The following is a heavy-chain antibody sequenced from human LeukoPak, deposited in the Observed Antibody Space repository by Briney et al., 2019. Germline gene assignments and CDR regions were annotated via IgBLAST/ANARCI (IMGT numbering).Heavy chain of an antibody. CDR1: GYTFTGYY. Sequence: GASVKVSCKASGYTFTGYYMHWVRQATGQGLEWMGWMNPNSGNTGYAQKFQGRVTMTRNTSISTAYMELSSLRSEDTAVYYCARVPLRFGLGYAFDIWGQGTMVTVSS. CDR2: MNPNSGNT. J-gene: IGHJ3*02. CDR3: ARVPLRFGLGYAFDI. V-gene: IGHV1-8*02. D-gene: IGHD3-10*01.